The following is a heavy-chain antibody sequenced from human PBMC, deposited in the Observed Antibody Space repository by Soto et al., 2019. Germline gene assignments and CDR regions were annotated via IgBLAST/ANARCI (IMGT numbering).Heavy chain of an antibody. V-gene: IGHV3-23*01. CDR1: GFTFSSYA. CDR2: ISGSGDSI. CDR3: ASPNCGGDCHEADY. J-gene: IGHJ4*02. D-gene: IGHD2-21*02. Sequence: EVQLLESGGGLVQPGGSLRLSCAASGFTFSSYAMSWVRQAPGKGLEWVSAISGSGDSIHFADSVKGRFTISRDNSKNTLYLQMNGLRVEDTAVYYCASPNCGGDCHEADYWGQGTLVTVSS.